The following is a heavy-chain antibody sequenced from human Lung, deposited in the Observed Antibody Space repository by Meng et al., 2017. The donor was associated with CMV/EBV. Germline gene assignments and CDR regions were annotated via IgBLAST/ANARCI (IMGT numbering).Heavy chain of an antibody. V-gene: IGHV3-49*04. CDR3: TREPYYYDSSGYYYGFDP. CDR2: IRSKAYGGTT. D-gene: IGHD3-22*01. J-gene: IGHJ5*02. CDR1: GFTFGDYA. Sequence: GGSXRLXCTASGFTFGDYAMSWVRQAPGKGLEWVGFIRSKAYGGTTEYAASVKGRFTISRDDSKSIAYLQMNSLKTEDTAVYYCTREPYYYDSSGYYYGFDPXGRGXLVT.